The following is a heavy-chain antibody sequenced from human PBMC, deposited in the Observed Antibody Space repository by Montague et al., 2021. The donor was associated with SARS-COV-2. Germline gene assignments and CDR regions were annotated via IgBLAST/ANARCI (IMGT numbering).Heavy chain of an antibody. J-gene: IGHJ6*02. CDR2: TYYRSKWYN. CDR3: ARGLWFGELLSLYYYYGMDV. D-gene: IGHD3-10*01. V-gene: IGHV6-1*01. Sequence: CAISGDSVSSNNVAWNWIRQSPSRGLEWLGRTYYRSKWYNDYAVSVKSRITINPDTSKNQFSLQLNSVTPEDTAVYYCARGLWFGELLSLYYYYGMDVWGQGTTVTVSS. CDR1: GDSVSSNNVA.